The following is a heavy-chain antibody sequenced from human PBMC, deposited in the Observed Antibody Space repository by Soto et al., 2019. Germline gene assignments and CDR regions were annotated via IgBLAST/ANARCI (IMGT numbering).Heavy chain of an antibody. Sequence: QITLKESGPPLVKPTQTLTLTCTFSGFSLSTSGVGVGWIRQPPGKALEWLALIYWDDDKRYSPSLKSRLTNTKDPSKNQVVLTMTNMDPVDTATYYCAHSIISLGYFDYWGQGTLVTVSS. CDR3: AHSIISLGYFDY. CDR2: IYWDDDK. D-gene: IGHD3-10*01. CDR1: GFSLSTSGVG. V-gene: IGHV2-5*02. J-gene: IGHJ4*02.